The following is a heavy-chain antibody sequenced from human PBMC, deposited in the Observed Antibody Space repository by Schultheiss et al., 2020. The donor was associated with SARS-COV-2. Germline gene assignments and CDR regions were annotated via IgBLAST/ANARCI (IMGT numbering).Heavy chain of an antibody. Sequence: GGSLRLSCAASGFTFSSYSMNWVRQAPGKGLEWVSSISSSSSYIYYADSVKGRFTISRDNAKNSLYLQMNSLRAEDTAVYYCAKDQTRIAAAGRDNWFDPWGQGTLVTVSS. CDR3: AKDQTRIAAAGRDNWFDP. CDR1: GFTFSSYS. J-gene: IGHJ5*02. CDR2: ISSSSSYI. V-gene: IGHV3-21*04. D-gene: IGHD6-13*01.